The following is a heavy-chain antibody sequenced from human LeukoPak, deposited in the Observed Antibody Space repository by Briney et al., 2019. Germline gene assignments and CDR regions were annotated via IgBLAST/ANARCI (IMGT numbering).Heavy chain of an antibody. J-gene: IGHJ4*02. CDR3: ARHWSSSGWLIDY. V-gene: IGHV4-59*08. CDR1: GGPISSYY. CDR2: IYYSGST. D-gene: IGHD6-19*01. Sequence: SETLSLTCTVSGGPISSYYWSWIRQPPGKGLEWIGYIYYSGSTNYNPSLKSRVTISVDTSKNQFSLKLSSVTAADTAVYYCARHWSSSGWLIDYWGQGTLVTVSS.